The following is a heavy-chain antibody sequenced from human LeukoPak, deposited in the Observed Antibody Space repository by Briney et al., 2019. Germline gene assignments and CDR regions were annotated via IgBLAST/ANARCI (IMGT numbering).Heavy chain of an antibody. D-gene: IGHD3-22*01. CDR3: ARDRFYDSSGLLIDY. CDR2: INPNSGGT. J-gene: IGHJ4*02. CDR1: GYTFTSYG. V-gene: IGHV1-2*02. Sequence: ASVKVSCKASGYTFTSYGISWVRQAPGQGLEWMGWINPNSGGTNYAQKFQGRVTMTRDTSISTAYMELSRLRSDDTAVYYCARDRFYDSSGLLIDYWGQGTLVTVSS.